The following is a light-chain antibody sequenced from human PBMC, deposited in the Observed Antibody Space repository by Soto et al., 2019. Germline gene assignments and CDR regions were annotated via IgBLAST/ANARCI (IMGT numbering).Light chain of an antibody. CDR1: QGISSY. Sequence: AIRMTQSPSSFSASPGDRVTITCRASQGISSYLAWYQQKPGKAPKLLIYGASTLQSGVPSKFSGSGSGTDFTLTISCLQSEDFATYYCQQYYNNPRTFGQGTKVEIK. J-gene: IGKJ1*01. CDR3: QQYYNNPRT. CDR2: GAS. V-gene: IGKV1-8*01.